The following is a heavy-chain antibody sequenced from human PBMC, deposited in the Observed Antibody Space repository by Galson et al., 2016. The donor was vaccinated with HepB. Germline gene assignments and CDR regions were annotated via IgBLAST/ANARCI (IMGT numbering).Heavy chain of an antibody. D-gene: IGHD3-22*01. V-gene: IGHV6-1*01. CDR3: ARDAKSLDSSGSNLDY. CDR1: GDSVSSKSAA. Sequence: CAISGDSVSSKSAAWNWIRQSPSRGLEWLGRTYYGSKWYSDYAVSLKSRISINPDTSKNQFSLQLNSVTPEDTAVYYCARDAKSLDSSGSNLDYWGQGTLVTVSS. J-gene: IGHJ4*02. CDR2: TYYGSKWYS.